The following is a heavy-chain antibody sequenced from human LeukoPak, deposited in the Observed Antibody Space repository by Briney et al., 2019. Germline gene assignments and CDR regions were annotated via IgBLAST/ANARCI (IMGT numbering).Heavy chain of an antibody. CDR3: VQTTGWPGFDY. V-gene: IGHV4-4*09. D-gene: IGHD1-1*01. J-gene: IGHJ4*02. CDR1: GVSINRFY. Sequence: PSETLSLTCTTSGVSINRFYWSWVRQTPRKGLEWIGNIYSGVPTYFNPSLKSRVTISVDTSKNQFSLNLTSVTAADTAMYYCVQTTGWPGFDYWGQGILVTVSS. CDR2: IYSGVPT.